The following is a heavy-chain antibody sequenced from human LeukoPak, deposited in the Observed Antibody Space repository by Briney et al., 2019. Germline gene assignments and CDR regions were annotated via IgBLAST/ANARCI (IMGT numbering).Heavy chain of an antibody. V-gene: IGHV3-21*01. J-gene: IGHJ4*02. CDR3: IRDLFDDYSLDY. CDR2: INSDSSLM. Sequence: KPGGSLTLSCAASGFTFSSYSMNWVRQAPGKGLEWVSSINSDSSLMFYAESVKGRFPISRDNARNSLYLQMNSLRAEDTAVYYCIRDLFDDYSLDYWGQGALVTIS. CDR1: GFTFSSYS. D-gene: IGHD3-16*01.